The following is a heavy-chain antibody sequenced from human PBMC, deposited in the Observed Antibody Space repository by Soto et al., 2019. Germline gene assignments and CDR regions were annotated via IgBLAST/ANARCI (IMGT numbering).Heavy chain of an antibody. CDR1: GGSIGSSSYY. J-gene: IGHJ4*02. CDR2: IYYSGST. Sequence: PSETLSLTCTVSGGSIGSSSYYWGGIRQPPGKGLEWIGSIYYSGSTYYNPSLKSRVTISVDTSKNQFSLKLSSVTAADTAVYYCARHTPAISISDHWGQGTLVTVSS. D-gene: IGHD2-15*01. V-gene: IGHV4-39*01. CDR3: ARHTPAISISDH.